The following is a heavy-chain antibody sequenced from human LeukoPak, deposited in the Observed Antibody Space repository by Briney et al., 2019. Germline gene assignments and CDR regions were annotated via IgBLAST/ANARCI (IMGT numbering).Heavy chain of an antibody. D-gene: IGHD1-26*01. CDR1: GFTFSSYA. CDR3: AKGDHSGSYYDAFDI. V-gene: IGHV3-30*04. J-gene: IGHJ3*02. CDR2: ISYDGSNK. Sequence: GGSLRLSCAASGFTFSSYAMHWVRQAPAKGLEWVAVISYDGSNKYYADSVKGRFTISRDNSKNTLYLQMNSLIAEDTAVYYCAKGDHSGSYYDAFDIWGQGTMVTVSS.